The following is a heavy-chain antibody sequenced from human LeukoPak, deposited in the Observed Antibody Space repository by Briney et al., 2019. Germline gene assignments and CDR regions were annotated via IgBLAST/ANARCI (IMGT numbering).Heavy chain of an antibody. V-gene: IGHV4-34*01. CDR2: INHSGST. CDR3: ARGHCSGGSCYSGSWFDP. CDR1: GGSFSGYY. D-gene: IGHD2-15*01. J-gene: IGHJ5*02. Sequence: SETLSLTCAVYGGSFSGYYWSWIRQPPGKGLEWIGEINHSGSTNYNPSLKSRVTISVDTSKNQFSLKLSSVTAADTAVYYCARGHCSGGSCYSGSWFDPWGQGTLVTVSS.